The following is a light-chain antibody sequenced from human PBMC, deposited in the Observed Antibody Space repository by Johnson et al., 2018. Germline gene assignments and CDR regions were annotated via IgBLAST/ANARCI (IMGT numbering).Light chain of an antibody. CDR1: SSNIGNNY. J-gene: IGLJ1*01. V-gene: IGLV1-51*02. CDR3: GTWDSSLSAGNV. CDR2: ENN. Sequence: QSVLTQPPSVSAAPGQKVTISCSGSSSNIGNNYVSWYQQLPGTAPKLLIYENNKRPSGLHDRFSGSKTGTSATLGITGLQAGEEADYYCGTWDSSLSAGNVFGTGTKVTVL.